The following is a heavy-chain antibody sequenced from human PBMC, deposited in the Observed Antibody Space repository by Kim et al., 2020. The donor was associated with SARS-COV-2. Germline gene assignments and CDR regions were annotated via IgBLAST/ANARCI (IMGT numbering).Heavy chain of an antibody. D-gene: IGHD2-8*01. CDR2: INSGGTYI. CDR1: GFTFSYYA. J-gene: IGHJ4*02. Sequence: GGSLRLSCTASGFTFSYYAMNWVRQAPGKGLDWVSSINSGGTYIQYADSVKGRFTISRDDAQNSLNLQMNSLRADDTAVYYCTREGVGHFDYWGQGTLVT. V-gene: IGHV3-21*01. CDR3: TREGVGHFDY.